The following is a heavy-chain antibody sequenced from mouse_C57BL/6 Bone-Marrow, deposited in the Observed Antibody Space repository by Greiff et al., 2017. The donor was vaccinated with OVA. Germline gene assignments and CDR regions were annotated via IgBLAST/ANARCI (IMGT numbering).Heavy chain of an antibody. Sequence: VQLQQSGPELVKPGASVKMSCKASGYTFTDYNMHWVKQSHGKSLEWIGYINPNNGGTSYNQQFKGKATLTVNKSSSTAYMELRSLTSEDSAVYYCANYYGLYYYAMDYWGQGTSVTVSS. CDR1: GYTFTDYN. CDR3: ANYYGLYYYAMDY. D-gene: IGHD1-1*01. V-gene: IGHV1-22*01. J-gene: IGHJ4*01. CDR2: INPNNGGT.